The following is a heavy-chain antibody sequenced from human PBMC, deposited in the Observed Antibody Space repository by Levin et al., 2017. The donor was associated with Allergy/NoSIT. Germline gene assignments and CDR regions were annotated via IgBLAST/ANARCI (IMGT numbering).Heavy chain of an antibody. CDR3: ARDPRRYDISTAGFSAWYFDL. CDR2: ISSSSAFI. J-gene: IGHJ2*01. D-gene: IGHD3-9*01. V-gene: IGHV3-11*05. Sequence: AGGSLRLSCAASGFTFSDYYMSWIRQAPGKGLEWVSYISSSSAFINYADSVKGRFTISRDNTKKSLYLQITVLRADDTAVYYCARDPRRYDISTAGFSAWYFDLWGRGTLVTVSS. CDR1: GFTFSDYY.